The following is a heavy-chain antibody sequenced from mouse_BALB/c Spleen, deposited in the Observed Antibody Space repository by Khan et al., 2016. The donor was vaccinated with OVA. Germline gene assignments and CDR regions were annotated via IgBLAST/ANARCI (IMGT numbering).Heavy chain of an antibody. V-gene: IGHV1-4*01. Sequence: QVQLKQSGAELARPGASVKMSCTASGYTFTSYTMHWVKQRPGQGLEWIGYINPSSGYTNYTQKFTDKATLTADKSSSTAYMQLSSLTSADAAVDYCARTKERWDQGTTLTVSS. CDR2: INPSSGYT. D-gene: IGHD1-3*01. CDR1: GYTFTSYT. J-gene: IGHJ2*01. CDR3: ARTKER.